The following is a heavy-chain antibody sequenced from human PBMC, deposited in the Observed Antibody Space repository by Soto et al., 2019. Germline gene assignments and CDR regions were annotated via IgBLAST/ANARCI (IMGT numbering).Heavy chain of an antibody. CDR2: TYYRSKWYY. Sequence: SQTLSLTCAISGDSVSSNSAAWNWIRQSPSRGLEWLGKTYYRSKWYYDYADSVESRITFNPDTSKNQFSLHLNSVTPEDTAVYYCARYSSPLGQYAFDIWGQGTMVTVSS. D-gene: IGHD6-13*01. J-gene: IGHJ3*02. CDR3: ARYSSPLGQYAFDI. CDR1: GDSVSSNSAA. V-gene: IGHV6-1*01.